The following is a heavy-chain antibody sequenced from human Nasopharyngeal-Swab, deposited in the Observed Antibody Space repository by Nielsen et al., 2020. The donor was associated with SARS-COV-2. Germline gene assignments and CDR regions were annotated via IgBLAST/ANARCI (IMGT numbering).Heavy chain of an antibody. Sequence: SETLSLTCTVSGGSISSSSYYWGWIRQPPGKGLEWIGSIYYSGSTYYNPSLKSRVTISVDTSKNQFSLKLSSVTAVDTAVYYCVGSSWYGDYYYYYGMDVWGQGTTVTVSS. D-gene: IGHD6-13*01. CDR1: GGSISSSSYY. V-gene: IGHV4-39*07. J-gene: IGHJ6*02. CDR2: IYYSGST. CDR3: VGSSWYGDYYYYYGMDV.